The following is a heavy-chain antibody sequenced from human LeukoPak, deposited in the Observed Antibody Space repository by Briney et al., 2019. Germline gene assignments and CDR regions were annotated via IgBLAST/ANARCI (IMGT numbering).Heavy chain of an antibody. D-gene: IGHD1-14*01. CDR3: ARGISGRSHFDY. CDR1: GGTFSSYA. Sequence: ASVKVSCKAPGGTFSSYAISWVRQAPGQGLEWMGGIIPIFGTANYAQKFQGRVTITADESTSTAYMELSSLRSEDTAVYYCARGISGRSHFDYWGQGTLVTVSS. V-gene: IGHV1-69*13. J-gene: IGHJ4*02. CDR2: IIPIFGTA.